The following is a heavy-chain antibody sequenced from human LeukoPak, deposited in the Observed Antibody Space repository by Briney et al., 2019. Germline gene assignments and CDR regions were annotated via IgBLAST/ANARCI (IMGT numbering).Heavy chain of an antibody. J-gene: IGHJ5*02. Sequence: GRSLRLSCAASGFTFSSYGMHWVRQAPGKGLEWVAVIWYDGSNKYYADSVKGRFTISRDNSKNTLYLQMNSLRAEDTAVYHCAREKDYYDSSGYSNWFDPWGQGTLVTVSS. CDR2: IWYDGSNK. D-gene: IGHD3-22*01. CDR3: AREKDYYDSSGYSNWFDP. V-gene: IGHV3-33*01. CDR1: GFTFSSYG.